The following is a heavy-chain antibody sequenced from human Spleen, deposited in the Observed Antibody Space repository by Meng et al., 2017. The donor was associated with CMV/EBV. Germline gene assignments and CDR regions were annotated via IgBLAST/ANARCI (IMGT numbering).Heavy chain of an antibody. CDR2: MYYSGST. D-gene: IGHD2-2*01. CDR1: GGSISSNNYY. Sequence: SETLSLTCTVSGGSISSNNYYWAWIRQPPGKGLEWIGSMYYSGSTYYNPSLKSRVTISVDTSKNQFSLKLSSVTAADTAVYYCARDLEPGYCSSTSCPVWYFDLWGLGTLVTVSS. J-gene: IGHJ2*01. CDR3: ARDLEPGYCSSTSCPVWYFDL. V-gene: IGHV4-39*07.